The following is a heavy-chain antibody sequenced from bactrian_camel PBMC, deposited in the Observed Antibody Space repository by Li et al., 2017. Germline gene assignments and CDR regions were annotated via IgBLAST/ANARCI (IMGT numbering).Heavy chain of an antibody. CDR2: IVRGSHT. CDR3: AAAEAGRGTWPDDDGY. D-gene: IGHD3*01. J-gene: IGHJ6*01. CDR1: GDPNTSNC. V-gene: IGHV3S53*01. Sequence: HVQLVESGGGSVQAGESLRLSCTAPGDPNTSNCKGWFRQAPGKEREGVAAIVRGSHTDYHAAVKGRFTISQDTPKNTVYLQMNSLKPEDTAMYYCAAAEAGRGTWPDDDGYWGQGTQVTVS.